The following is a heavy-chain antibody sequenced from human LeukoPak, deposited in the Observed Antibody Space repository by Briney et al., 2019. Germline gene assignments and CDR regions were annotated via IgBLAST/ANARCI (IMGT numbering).Heavy chain of an antibody. CDR1: GLIFSNYW. CDR3: EAYGSV. D-gene: IGHD3-10*01. Sequence: GGSLRLSCAASGLIFSNYWMTWVRQAPGKGLEWVANIKEDGNETYHVDSVKGRFTISRDNDKNTLYLQMNSLRAEDTAVYYCEAYGSVWGQGTLVIVSS. V-gene: IGHV3-7*03. CDR2: IKEDGNET. J-gene: IGHJ4*02.